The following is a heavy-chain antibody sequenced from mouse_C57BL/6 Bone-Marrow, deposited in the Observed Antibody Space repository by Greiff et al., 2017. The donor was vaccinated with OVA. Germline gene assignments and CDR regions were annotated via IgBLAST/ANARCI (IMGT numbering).Heavy chain of an antibody. CDR1: GFTFSSYG. CDR3: ARGGDYYGSSYGAY. V-gene: IGHV5-6*02. J-gene: IGHJ3*01. D-gene: IGHD1-1*01. CDR2: ISSGGSYT. Sequence: EVKLVESGGDLVKPGGSLKLSCAASGFTFSSYGMSWVRQTPDKRLEWVATISSGGSYTYYPDSVKGRFTISRDNAKNTLYLQMSSLKSEDTAMYYCARGGDYYGSSYGAYWGQGTLVTVSA.